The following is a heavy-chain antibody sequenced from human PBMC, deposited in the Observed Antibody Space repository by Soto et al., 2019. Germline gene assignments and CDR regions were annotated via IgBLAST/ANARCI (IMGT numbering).Heavy chain of an antibody. D-gene: IGHD5-12*01. V-gene: IGHV5-10-1*01. Sequence: RESLKISCKGSGYSLTSYCISWVRQMPGKGLEWMGRIDPSDSYTNYSPSFQGHVTISADKSISTAYLQWSSLKASDTAMYYCASVCGYGHPPYGMDVWGQGTTVSVSS. CDR3: ASVCGYGHPPYGMDV. J-gene: IGHJ6*02. CDR1: GYSLTSYC. CDR2: IDPSDSYT.